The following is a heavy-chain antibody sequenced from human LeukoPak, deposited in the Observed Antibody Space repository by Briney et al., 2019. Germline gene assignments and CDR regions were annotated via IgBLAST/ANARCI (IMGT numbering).Heavy chain of an antibody. D-gene: IGHD3-16*01. CDR1: GYSISSGYY. J-gene: IGHJ6*03. CDR3: ASPRPGEYYYMDV. Sequence: SETLSLTCAVSGYSISSGYYWGWIRQPPGKGLEWIGSIYHSGSTYYNPSLKSRVTISVDTSKNQCSLKLSSVTAADTAVYYCASPRPGEYYYMDVWGKGTTVTVSS. V-gene: IGHV4-38-2*01. CDR2: IYHSGST.